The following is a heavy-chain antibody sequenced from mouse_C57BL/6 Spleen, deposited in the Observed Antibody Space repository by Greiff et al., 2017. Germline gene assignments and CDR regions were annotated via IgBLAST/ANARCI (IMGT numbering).Heavy chain of an antibody. CDR1: GFSLTSYG. D-gene: IGHD3-3*01. CDR3: AMGTGYAMDY. J-gene: IGHJ4*01. CDR2: IWSGGST. Sequence: QVQLQQSGPGLVQPSQSLSITCTVSGFSLTSYGVHWVRQSPGKGLEWLGVIWSGGSTDYNAAFISRLSISKDNSKSQVFFKMNSLQADDTAIYYCAMGTGYAMDYWGQGTSVTVSS. V-gene: IGHV2-2*01.